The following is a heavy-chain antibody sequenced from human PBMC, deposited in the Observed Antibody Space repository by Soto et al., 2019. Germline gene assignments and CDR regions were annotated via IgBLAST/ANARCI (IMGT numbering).Heavy chain of an antibody. CDR1: GYTFSNYG. Sequence: ASVKVSCKASGYTFSNYGIGWVRLAPGQGLEWMGWISAYHGNTNYAQKLQGRVTMTTDTSTSTAYMELRSLRSDDTAVYYCARGWEYYYDSSGYSPLDVWGQGTTVTVSS. CDR3: ARGWEYYYDSSGYSPLDV. J-gene: IGHJ6*02. D-gene: IGHD3-22*01. CDR2: ISAYHGNT. V-gene: IGHV1-18*01.